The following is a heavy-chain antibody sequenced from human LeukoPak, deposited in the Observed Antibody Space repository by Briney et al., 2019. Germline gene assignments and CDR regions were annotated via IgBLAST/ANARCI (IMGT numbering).Heavy chain of an antibody. D-gene: IGHD3-10*01. CDR1: GYTFTGYY. CDR2: ISAYNGNT. Sequence: ASVKVSCKASGYTFTGYYMHWVRQAPGQGLEWMGWISAYNGNTNYAQKLQGRVTMTTDTSTSTAYMELRSLRSDDTAVYYCARPDTYYYGSGSSFDYWGQGTLVTVSS. CDR3: ARPDTYYYGSGSSFDY. V-gene: IGHV1-18*04. J-gene: IGHJ4*02.